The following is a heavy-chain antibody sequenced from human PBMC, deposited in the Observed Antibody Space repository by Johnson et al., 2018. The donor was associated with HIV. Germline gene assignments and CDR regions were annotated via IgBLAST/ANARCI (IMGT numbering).Heavy chain of an antibody. D-gene: IGHD6-19*01. CDR2: VNWNGGRT. CDR1: GITFTDAW. V-gene: IGHV3-20*04. CDR3: ARGRVNFRCYSSDCPQAFDI. Sequence: VQLVESGGGLIKPGGSRRLSCAVSGITFTDAWMNWVRQAPGKGLEWVSGVNWNGGRTGYADSVKGRFTISRDNVKNSLYLQMNSLRAEDTALYYCARGRVNFRCYSSDCPQAFDIWGQGTMVTVSS. J-gene: IGHJ3*02.